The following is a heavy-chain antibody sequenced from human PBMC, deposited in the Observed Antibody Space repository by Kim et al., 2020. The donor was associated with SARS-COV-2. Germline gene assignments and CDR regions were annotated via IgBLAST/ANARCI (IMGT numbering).Heavy chain of an antibody. Sequence: ANPVRGRFTKSRDNSKNTVFLQMDSLRVDDTAVYYCAKDLLYVPGRGYFDSWGQGVVVTVSS. V-gene: IGHV3-23*01. CDR3: AKDLLYVPGRGYFDS. D-gene: IGHD3-10*01. J-gene: IGHJ4*02.